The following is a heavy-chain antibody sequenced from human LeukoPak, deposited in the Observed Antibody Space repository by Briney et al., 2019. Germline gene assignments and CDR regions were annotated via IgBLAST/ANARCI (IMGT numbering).Heavy chain of an antibody. CDR1: GFTFSSYA. CDR3: AKEDKLRSGSSLTYYYGMDV. J-gene: IGHJ6*02. Sequence: GGSLRLSCAASGFTFSSYAMSWVRQAPGKGLEWVSAISGSGGSTYYADSVKGRFTISRDNSKNTLYLQMDSLRAEDTAVYYCAKEDKLRSGSSLTYYYGMDVWGQGTTVTVSS. CDR2: ISGSGGST. D-gene: IGHD3-10*02. V-gene: IGHV3-23*01.